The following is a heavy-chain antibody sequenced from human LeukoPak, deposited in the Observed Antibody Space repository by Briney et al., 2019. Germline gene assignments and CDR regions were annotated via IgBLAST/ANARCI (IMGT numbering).Heavy chain of an antibody. J-gene: IGHJ4*02. CDR2: IWYDGSKA. CDR1: GFSFSTYG. D-gene: IGHD3-22*01. CDR3: AKGVTMIVVVPLDY. Sequence: GGSLRLSCAASGFSFSTYGMHWVRQAPGKGLEWVAVIWYDGSKAYYADSVTGRFTISRDNAKNSLYLQMNSLRAEDTALYYCAKGVTMIVVVPLDYWGQGTLVTVSS. V-gene: IGHV3-33*03.